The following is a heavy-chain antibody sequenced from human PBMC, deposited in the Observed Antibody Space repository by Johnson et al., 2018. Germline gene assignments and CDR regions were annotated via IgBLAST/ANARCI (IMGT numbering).Heavy chain of an antibody. CDR3: AKSAETVIILAASDI. J-gene: IGHJ3*02. V-gene: IGHV3-9*01. Sequence: EVQLVESGGGLVQPGRSLRLSCVASGFTFHDYAMHWVRQLPGKGLEWVSSISRNGDFIAYADSVKGRFTISRDNAKNSLYLHMKNLRREDTALYYCAKSAETVIILAASDIWGQGTMVTVSS. CDR2: ISRNGDFI. CDR1: GFTFHDYA. D-gene: IGHD3-10*01.